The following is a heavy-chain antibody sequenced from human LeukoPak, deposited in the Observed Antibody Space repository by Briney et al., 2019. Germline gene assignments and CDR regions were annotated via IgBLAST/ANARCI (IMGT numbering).Heavy chain of an antibody. CDR1: GYSFTSYW. CDR3: ARHESLIYGSGSYYDY. D-gene: IGHD3-10*01. Sequence: PGESLKISCKGSGYSFTSYWISWVRQMPGKGLEWMGRIDPSDSYTNYSPSFQGHVTISADKSISTAYLQWSSLKASDTAMYYCARHESLIYGSGSYYDYRGQGTLVTVSS. V-gene: IGHV5-10-1*01. CDR2: IDPSDSYT. J-gene: IGHJ4*02.